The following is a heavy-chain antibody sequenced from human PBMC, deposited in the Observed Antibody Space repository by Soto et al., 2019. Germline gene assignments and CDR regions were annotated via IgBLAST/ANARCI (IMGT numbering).Heavy chain of an antibody. CDR2: IYYSGST. D-gene: IGHD5-18*01. V-gene: IGHV4-59*01. J-gene: IGHJ4*02. Sequence: SETLSLTCTVSGGSISSYYWSWIRQPPGKGLEWIGYIYYSGSTNYNPSLKSRVTISVDTSKNQFSLKLSSVTAADTAVYYCARMGSRGYSYGFFDYWGQGTQVTVSS. CDR3: ARMGSRGYSYGFFDY. CDR1: GGSISSYY.